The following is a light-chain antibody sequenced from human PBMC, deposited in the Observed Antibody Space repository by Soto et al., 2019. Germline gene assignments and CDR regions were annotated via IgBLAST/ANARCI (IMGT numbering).Light chain of an antibody. V-gene: IGKV3-11*01. CDR3: QQRSNWPIT. J-gene: IGKJ5*01. CDR2: DAS. Sequence: DIVLTHSPATLSLSPGERATLSCRTSQSVSSYFAWYQQKPGRAPRLLIYDASNRATGIPARFIGSGSGTDFTLTISSLEPEDFAVYYCQQRSNWPITFGQGTRLEIK. CDR1: QSVSSY.